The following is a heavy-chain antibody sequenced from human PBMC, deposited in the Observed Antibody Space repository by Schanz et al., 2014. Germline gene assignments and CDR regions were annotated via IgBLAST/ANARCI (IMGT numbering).Heavy chain of an antibody. V-gene: IGHV3-11*05. CDR2: ISGSSIHK. CDR3: AKDGRLPYYGTGSDFDY. J-gene: IGHJ4*02. D-gene: IGHD3-22*01. Sequence: QVYLVESGGDLVKPGGSLRLSCAASGFTFSDYYMAWIRQAPGKGLEWVSHISGSSIHKNYADSVKGRFSISRDNGETSVYLQINSLRVEDTAVYYCAKDGRLPYYGTGSDFDYWGQGTLVAVAS. CDR1: GFTFSDYY.